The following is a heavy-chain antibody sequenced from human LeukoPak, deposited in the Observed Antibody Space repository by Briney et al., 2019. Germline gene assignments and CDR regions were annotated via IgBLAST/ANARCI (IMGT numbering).Heavy chain of an antibody. V-gene: IGHV3-66*01. CDR1: GFTFRSYA. D-gene: IGHD2-15*01. CDR2: IYSGGST. CDR3: ARCRGGSYYFDY. J-gene: IGHJ4*02. Sequence: PGGSLRLSCAASGFTFRSYAMQWVRQAPGKGLEWVSVIYSGGSTYYADSVKGRFTISRDNSKNTLYLQMNSLRAEDTAVYYCARCRGGSYYFDYWGQGTLVTVSS.